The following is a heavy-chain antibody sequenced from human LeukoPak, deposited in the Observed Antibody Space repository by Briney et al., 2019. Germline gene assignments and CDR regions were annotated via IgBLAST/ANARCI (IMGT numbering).Heavy chain of an antibody. CDR1: GFTFSSYS. V-gene: IGHV3-21*01. J-gene: IGHJ5*02. CDR3: ARDLIRDVVYQLLSP. D-gene: IGHD2-2*01. Sequence: GGSLRLSCAASGFTFSSYSMNWVRQAPGKGLEWVSSISSSSSYIYYADSVKGRFTISRDNAKNSLYLQMNSLRAEDTAAYYCARDLIRDVVYQLLSPWGQGTLVTVSS. CDR2: ISSSSSYI.